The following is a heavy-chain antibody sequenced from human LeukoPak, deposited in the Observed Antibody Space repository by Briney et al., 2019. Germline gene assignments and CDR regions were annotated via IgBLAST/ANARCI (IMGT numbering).Heavy chain of an antibody. Sequence: TLSLTCTVSGGSISSHYWSWIRQPPGKALEWLALIYWDDDIHYSQLLKSRLTITEDTSKNQVVLTMTNMDPVDTATYYCVRRGRSGIYVDYWGQGTLVTVSS. J-gene: IGHJ4*02. CDR1: GGSISSHYW. CDR2: IYWDDDI. CDR3: VRRGRSGIYVDY. V-gene: IGHV2-5*02. D-gene: IGHD1-1*01.